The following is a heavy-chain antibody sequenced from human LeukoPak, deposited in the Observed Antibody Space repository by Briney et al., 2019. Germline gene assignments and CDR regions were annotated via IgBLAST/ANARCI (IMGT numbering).Heavy chain of an antibody. J-gene: IGHJ6*02. Sequence: GGSLRLSCAASGFTFSSYSMNWVRQAPGKGLEWVSSISSSSSYIYYADSVKGRFTISRDNAKNSLYLQMNSLRAEDTAVYYCARVAAASYYYGMDVWGQGTTVTVSS. V-gene: IGHV3-21*01. CDR1: GFTFSSYS. CDR3: ARVAAASYYYGMDV. D-gene: IGHD6-13*01. CDR2: ISSSSSYI.